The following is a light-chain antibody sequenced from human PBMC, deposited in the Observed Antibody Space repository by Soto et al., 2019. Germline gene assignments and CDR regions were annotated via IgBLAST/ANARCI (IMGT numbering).Light chain of an antibody. CDR3: QKYNSYHLT. CDR2: KAS. J-gene: IGKJ4*02. CDR1: QSISTW. V-gene: IGKV1-5*03. Sequence: GDRGTITCRASQSISTWLAWYQQKPGKAPKLLIYKASSLESGVPSRISGSGSWTEFTLTISSLQPDDFATYYCQKYNSYHLTFGGGTKVEIK.